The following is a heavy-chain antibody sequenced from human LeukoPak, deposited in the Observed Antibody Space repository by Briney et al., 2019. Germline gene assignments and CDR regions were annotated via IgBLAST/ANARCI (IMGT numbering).Heavy chain of an antibody. CDR3: AKDLNGYFDY. CDR1: VFTFITDG. Sequence: GGSLRLSCAASVFTFITDGMHGGRQAPGKGLWWVAFIRYDGSNRNYADSVKGRFTISRDNSKNTLYLQMNSLRDEDAAMYYCAKDLNGYFDYWGQGNLVNVSS. V-gene: IGHV3-30*02. CDR2: IRYDGSNR. J-gene: IGHJ4*02.